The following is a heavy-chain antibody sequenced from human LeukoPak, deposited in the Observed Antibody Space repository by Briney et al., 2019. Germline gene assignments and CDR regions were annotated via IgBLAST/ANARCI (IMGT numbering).Heavy chain of an antibody. CDR1: GDSIRRYY. CDR2: IYYSGNT. Sequence: KPSETLSLTCTVSGDSIRRYYWSWIRQSPGKGLEWIGYIYYSGNTNYNPSLKSRVTISVDTSKNQISLKLTSVTAADTAVYYCARLQATVSIHSYFDYWGQGTLVTVSS. V-gene: IGHV4-59*01. CDR3: ARLQATVSIHSYFDY. D-gene: IGHD4-17*01. J-gene: IGHJ4*02.